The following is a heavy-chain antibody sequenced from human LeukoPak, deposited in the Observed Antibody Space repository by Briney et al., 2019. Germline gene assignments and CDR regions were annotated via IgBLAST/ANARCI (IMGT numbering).Heavy chain of an antibody. Sequence: TGGSLRLSCAASGFTVSSNYMSWVRQAPGKGLEWVSVICSGGSTYYADSVKGRLTISRDNSKNTLYLQMNSLRAEDTAVYYCARDPLDYYYGMDVWGQGTTVTVSS. V-gene: IGHV3-66*01. J-gene: IGHJ6*02. CDR3: ARDPLDYYYGMDV. CDR1: GFTVSSNY. CDR2: ICSGGST.